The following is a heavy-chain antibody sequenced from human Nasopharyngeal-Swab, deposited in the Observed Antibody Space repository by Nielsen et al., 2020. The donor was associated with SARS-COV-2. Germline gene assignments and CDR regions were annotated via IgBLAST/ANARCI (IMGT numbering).Heavy chain of an antibody. J-gene: IGHJ5*02. CDR3: ARPLWFGESPFDP. CDR2: IWYDGSNK. D-gene: IGHD3-10*01. V-gene: IGHV3-33*01. Sequence: GESLKISCAASGFTFSSYGMHWVRQAPGKGLEWVAVIWYDGSNKYYADSVKGRFTISRDNSKNTLYLQMNSLRAEDTAVYYCARPLWFGESPFDPWGQGTLVTVSS. CDR1: GFTFSSYG.